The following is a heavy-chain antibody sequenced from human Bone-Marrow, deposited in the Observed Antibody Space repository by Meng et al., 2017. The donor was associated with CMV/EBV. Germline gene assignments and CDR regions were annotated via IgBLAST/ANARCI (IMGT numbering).Heavy chain of an antibody. V-gene: IGHV4-61*08. CDR3: AREGTSYPRWFDT. J-gene: IGHJ5*02. CDR2: IYHTGQT. CDR1: GDSATNGGHW. D-gene: IGHD2-2*01. Sequence: LETLSPTFIVSGDSATNGGHWWGWVRQPPGKGLEWIATIYHTGQTNYNPSLKSQGTISVDRSENQFCLKLGSVTAADTAVYYCAREGTSYPRWFDTWGQGTLVTVSS.